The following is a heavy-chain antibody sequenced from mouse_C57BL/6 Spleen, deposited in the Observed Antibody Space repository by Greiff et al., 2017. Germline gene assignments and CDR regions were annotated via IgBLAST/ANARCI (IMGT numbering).Heavy chain of an antibody. D-gene: IGHD2-5*01. CDR2: ISSGGDYI. CDR3: TRGGDYSNHFDY. CDR1: GFTFSSYA. V-gene: IGHV5-9-1*02. J-gene: IGHJ2*01. Sequence: EVMLVESGEGLVKPGGSLKLSCAASGFTFSSYAMSWVRQTPEKRLEWVAYISSGGDYIYYADTVKGRFTISRDNARNTLYLQMSSLKSEDTAMYYCTRGGDYSNHFDYWGQGTTLTVSS.